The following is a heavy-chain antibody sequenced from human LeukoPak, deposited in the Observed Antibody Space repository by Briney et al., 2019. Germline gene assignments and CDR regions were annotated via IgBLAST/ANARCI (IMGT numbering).Heavy chain of an antibody. V-gene: IGHV6-1*01. CDR3: ARAGGDSWYFDY. J-gene: IGHJ4*02. Sequence: SQTLSLTCVISGDSVSSNSAAWNWIRQSPSRGLEWLGRTYYRSKWYNDYAVSVKSRVTINADTSKNQFSLQLNSVTPEDTAVYYCARAGGDSWYFDYWGQGTLVTVSS. CDR1: GDSVSSNSAA. CDR2: TYYRSKWYN. D-gene: IGHD2-21*02.